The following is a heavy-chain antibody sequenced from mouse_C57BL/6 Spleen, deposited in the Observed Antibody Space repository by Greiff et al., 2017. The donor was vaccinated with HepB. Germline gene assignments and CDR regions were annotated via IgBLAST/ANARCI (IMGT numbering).Heavy chain of an antibody. CDR2: INPSSGYT. Sequence: VQLKESGAELARPGASVKMSCKASGYTFTSYTMHWVKQRPGQGLEWIGYINPSSGYTKYNQKFKDKATLTADKSSSTAYMQLSSLTSEDSAVYYCARSIYYDYDEGMDYWGQGTSVTVSS. CDR3: ARSIYYDYDEGMDY. V-gene: IGHV1-4*01. J-gene: IGHJ4*01. D-gene: IGHD2-4*01. CDR1: GYTFTSYT.